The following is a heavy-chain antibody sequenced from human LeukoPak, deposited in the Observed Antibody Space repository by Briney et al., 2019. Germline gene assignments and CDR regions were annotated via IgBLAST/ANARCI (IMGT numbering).Heavy chain of an antibody. V-gene: IGHV3-23*01. J-gene: IGHJ4*02. CDR1: GFTFSSYA. Sequence: LPGGSLRLSCAASGFTFSSYAMSWVRQAPGKGLEWVSAISGSGGSTYYADSVKGRFTISRDNSKNTLYLQMNSLRAEDTAVYYCAKTSYYYDSSGYYGDFDYGGQGTLVTVSS. CDR3: AKTSYYYDSSGYYGDFDY. CDR2: ISGSGGST. D-gene: IGHD3-22*01.